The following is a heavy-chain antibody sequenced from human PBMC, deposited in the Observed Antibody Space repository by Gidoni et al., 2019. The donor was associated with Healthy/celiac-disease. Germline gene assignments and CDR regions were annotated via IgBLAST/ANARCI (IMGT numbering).Heavy chain of an antibody. D-gene: IGHD2-21*02. CDR1: GFTFNSYS. CDR2: ISSSTRYI. J-gene: IGHJ4*02. Sequence: EVQLVESGGGLINPGGSLRLSCAASGFTFNSYSMNWVRQAPGKGLEWVASISSSTRYIYYAESVKGRFTISRDNTKNSLYLQMNSLRAEDTAVYYCARADYPTYCGGDCYSRVDYWGQGTLVTVSS. V-gene: IGHV3-21*01. CDR3: ARADYPTYCGGDCYSRVDY.